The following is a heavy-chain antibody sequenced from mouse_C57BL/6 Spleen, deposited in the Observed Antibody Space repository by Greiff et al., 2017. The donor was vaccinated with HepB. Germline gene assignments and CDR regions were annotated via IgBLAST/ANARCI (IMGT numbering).Heavy chain of an antibody. V-gene: IGHV1-81*01. CDR2: IYPRSGNT. CDR1: GYTFTSYG. CDR3: AFMGTTNSDY. D-gene: IGHD2-14*01. Sequence: QVQLKQSGAELARPGASVKLSCKASGYTFTSYGISWVKQRTGQGLEWIGEIYPRSGNTYYNEKLKGKATLTADKYYRTAYMELRSLTSEDSAVYFCAFMGTTNSDYWGQGTTLTVSS. J-gene: IGHJ2*01.